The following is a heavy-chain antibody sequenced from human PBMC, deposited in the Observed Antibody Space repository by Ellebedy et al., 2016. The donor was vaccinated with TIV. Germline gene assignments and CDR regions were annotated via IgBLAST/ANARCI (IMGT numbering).Heavy chain of an antibody. CDR3: ARAVAGSYYGMDV. Sequence: ASVKVSXKASGYTFTSYYMHWVRQAPGQGLEWMGIINPSGGSTSYAQKFQGRVTMTRDTSISTAYMELSRLRSDDTAVYYCARAVAGSYYGMDVWGQGTTVTVSS. CDR2: INPSGGST. CDR1: GYTFTSYY. V-gene: IGHV1-46*01. J-gene: IGHJ6*02. D-gene: IGHD6-19*01.